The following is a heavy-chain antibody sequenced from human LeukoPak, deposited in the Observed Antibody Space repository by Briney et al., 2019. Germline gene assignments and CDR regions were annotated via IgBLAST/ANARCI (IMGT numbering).Heavy chain of an antibody. CDR2: ISGSGGST. CDR1: GFTFSSHA. V-gene: IGHV3-23*01. CDR3: AKPNMGYWAIDS. D-gene: IGHD1-26*01. Sequence: GGSLRLSCAASGFTFSSHAMSWVRQAPGKGLEWVSAISGSGGSTYYADSVKGRFTISRDNSKNTLYLQMNSLRAEDTAVYYCAKPNMGYWAIDSWGQGTLVTVSS. J-gene: IGHJ4*02.